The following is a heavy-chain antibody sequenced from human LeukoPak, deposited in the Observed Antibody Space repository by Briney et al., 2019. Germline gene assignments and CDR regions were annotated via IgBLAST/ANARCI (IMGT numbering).Heavy chain of an antibody. CDR1: GFTFSSCS. Sequence: GGSLRLSCAASGFTFSSCSMNWVRQAPGKGLEWVSYISSSSSSIYYADSVKGRFTISRDNAKNSLYLQMNSLRDEDTPVYYCPRENYDILTGYPTDFDYWGQGTLVTVSS. J-gene: IGHJ4*02. D-gene: IGHD3-9*01. CDR3: PRENYDILTGYPTDFDY. V-gene: IGHV3-48*02. CDR2: ISSSSSSI.